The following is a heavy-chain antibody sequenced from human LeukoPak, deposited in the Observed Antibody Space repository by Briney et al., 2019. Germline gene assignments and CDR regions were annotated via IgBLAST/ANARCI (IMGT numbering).Heavy chain of an antibody. CDR3: ATFVGTGNDN. D-gene: IGHD7-27*01. J-gene: IGHJ4*02. CDR1: GGTFSSFT. CDR2: IFPIVGAA. Sequence: SVKVPCKASGGTFSSFTFTWVRQAPGQGLEWMGGIFPIVGAATYAQKFEGRLTISKDEFTTTAYMELSGLRSQDTAVYYCATFVGTGNDNWGQGTLITVSS. V-gene: IGHV1-69*16.